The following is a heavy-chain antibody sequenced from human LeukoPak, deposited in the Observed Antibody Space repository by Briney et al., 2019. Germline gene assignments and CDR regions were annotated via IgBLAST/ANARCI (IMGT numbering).Heavy chain of an antibody. CDR2: IYYSGST. CDR1: GGSINSYY. J-gene: IGHJ5*02. V-gene: IGHV4-59*01. CDR3: ARVERYNGDYGWFDP. D-gene: IGHD4-17*01. Sequence: SETLSLTCTVSGGSINSYYWSWIRQPPGKGLEWIGYIYYSGSTNYNPSLKSRVTISMDTSKNQFSLRLRSVTAADTAMYYCARVERYNGDYGWFDPWGQGNLVTVSS.